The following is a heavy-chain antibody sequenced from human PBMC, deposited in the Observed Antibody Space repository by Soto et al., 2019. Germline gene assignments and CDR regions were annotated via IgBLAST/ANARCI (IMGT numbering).Heavy chain of an antibody. CDR3: ARDHLWGTAMVLWYFAL. D-gene: IGHD5-18*01. CDR1: GFTFSSYA. CDR2: ISYDGSNK. J-gene: IGHJ2*01. Sequence: QVQLVESGGGVVQPGRSLRLSCAASGFTFSSYAMHWVRQAPGKGLEWVAVISYDGSNKYYADSVKCRVTISRDNSKKTLYLQMKSLRAEDTAVYYCARDHLWGTAMVLWYFALWGRGTLVTVSS. V-gene: IGHV3-30-3*01.